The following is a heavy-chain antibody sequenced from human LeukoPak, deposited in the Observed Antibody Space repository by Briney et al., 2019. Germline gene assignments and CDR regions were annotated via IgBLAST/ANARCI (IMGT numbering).Heavy chain of an antibody. Sequence: SETLSLTCTVSGGSISSGSYYWGWIRQPPGKGLEWIGSVYYSGTSSYSPSLKSRVTISIDTSKDQFSLKVTSVTAADTAVYYCARGEDIGDYAPYAFDIWGQGTMVTVSS. CDR3: ARGEDIGDYAPYAFDI. D-gene: IGHD2-15*01. J-gene: IGHJ3*02. V-gene: IGHV4-39*07. CDR2: VYYSGTS. CDR1: GGSISSGSYY.